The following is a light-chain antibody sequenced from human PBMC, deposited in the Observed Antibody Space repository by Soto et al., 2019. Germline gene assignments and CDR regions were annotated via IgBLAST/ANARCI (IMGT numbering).Light chain of an antibody. V-gene: IGKV1-5*01. CDR2: DAS. J-gene: IGKJ1*01. CDR3: QQYSSDSWT. CDR1: QSTSSW. Sequence: IQITLSPSTLSASVGDRVTITCRASQSTSSWLAWYQQKPGKAPKLLIYDASSLDSGVPSRFSGSGSGTEFTLTITSLQPDDFATFYCQQYSSDSWTFGQGTKVDIK.